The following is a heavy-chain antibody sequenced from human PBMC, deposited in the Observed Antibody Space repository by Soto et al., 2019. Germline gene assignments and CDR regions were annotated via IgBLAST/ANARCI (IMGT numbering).Heavy chain of an antibody. CDR3: ARSLWFGELH. D-gene: IGHD3-10*01. V-gene: IGHV2-5*02. CDR2: IYWDNDK. CDR1: GFSLSTTGVG. J-gene: IGHJ4*02. Sequence: QITLKESGPTLVEPTQTLTLTCSFSGFSLSTTGVGVGWIRQSPGKALEWLAIIYWDNDKRYSPSLKSRVTITKDTSKNQVVLTVTNMDPVDTGTYYCARSLWFGELHWGQGALVTVSS.